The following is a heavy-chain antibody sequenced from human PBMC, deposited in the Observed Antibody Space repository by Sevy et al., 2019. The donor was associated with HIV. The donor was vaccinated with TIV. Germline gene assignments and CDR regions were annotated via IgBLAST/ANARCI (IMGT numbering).Heavy chain of an antibody. J-gene: IGHJ5*02. D-gene: IGHD3-10*01. CDR3: ARVRDYDSGSFSPWFGP. CDR1: GGSVTTGY. CDR2: VYDIGRT. Sequence: SETLSLTCTVSGGSVTTGYWSWIRQPPGKGPEWIGYVYDIGRTAYSPSLKSRVTISLDTTKNQFSLQLNSITAADTAVYYCARVRDYDSGSFSPWFGPWGQGTLVTVSS. V-gene: IGHV4-59*02.